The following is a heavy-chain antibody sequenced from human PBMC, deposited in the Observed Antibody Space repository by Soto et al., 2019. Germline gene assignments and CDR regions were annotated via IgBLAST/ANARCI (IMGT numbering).Heavy chain of an antibody. Sequence: QVQLVASGGGVVHPGRSLRLSCAASGFTFRTYGMHWVRQAPGMGLEWVALIWYDGSSEYYADSVQGRFTISRDNSKNTLYLQLNSLRVEDTAVYYCARDPHEYSASYFDYWGQGTRVTVSS. J-gene: IGHJ4*02. V-gene: IGHV3-33*01. D-gene: IGHD2-21*01. CDR1: GFTFRTYG. CDR3: ARDPHEYSASYFDY. CDR2: IWYDGSSE.